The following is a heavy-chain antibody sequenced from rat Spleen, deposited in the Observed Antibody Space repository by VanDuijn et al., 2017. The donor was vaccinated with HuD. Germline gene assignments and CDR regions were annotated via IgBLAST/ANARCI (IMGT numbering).Heavy chain of an antibody. V-gene: IGHV2-1*01. J-gene: IGHJ2*01. CDR3: ARSSRD. CDR1: GFSLTSYD. Sequence: QVQLKESGPGLVQPSQTLSLTCTVSGFSLTSYDVHWVRQPPGKGLEWMGGIWGDGSTDYNSALKSRLSISRDTSKSQVFLKMNSLQTEDTAMYFCARSSRDWGQGVMVTVSS. CDR2: IWGDGST.